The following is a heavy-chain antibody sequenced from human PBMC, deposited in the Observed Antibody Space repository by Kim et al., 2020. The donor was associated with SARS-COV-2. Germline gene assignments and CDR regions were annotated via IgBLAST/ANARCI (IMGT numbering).Heavy chain of an antibody. V-gene: IGHV3-48*03. D-gene: IGHD2-21*02. Sequence: ADTVKGRFTITRDNAKNSLYLQMNSLRAEDTAVYYCAREWGGVTRGWFDPWGQGTLVTVSS. CDR3: AREWGGVTRGWFDP. J-gene: IGHJ5*02.